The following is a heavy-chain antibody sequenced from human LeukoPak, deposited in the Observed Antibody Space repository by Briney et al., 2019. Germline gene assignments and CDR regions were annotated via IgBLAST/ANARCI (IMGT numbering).Heavy chain of an antibody. CDR3: ARGRAMFDY. Sequence: PSETLSLTCAVSGYSISSSNWWGWIRQPPGRGLEWIGYIYYSGSTYYNPSLKSRVTMSVDTSKNQFSLKLSSVTAADTAVYYCARGRAMFDYWGQGTLVTVSS. CDR1: GYSISSSNW. V-gene: IGHV4-28*01. CDR2: IYYSGST. J-gene: IGHJ4*02.